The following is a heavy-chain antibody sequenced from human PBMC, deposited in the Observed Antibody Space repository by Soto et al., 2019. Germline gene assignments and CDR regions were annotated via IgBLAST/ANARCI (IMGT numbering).Heavy chain of an antibody. CDR1: GGTFSSYT. Sequence: QVQLVQSGAEVKKPGSSVKVSCKASGGTFSSYTISWVRQAPGQGLEWMGRIIPILGIANYAQKFQGRVTITADKSTSTSYMELSSLRSEDTAVYSCARGSYRQDYFDYWGQGTLVTVSS. D-gene: IGHD3-16*02. CDR3: ARGSYRQDYFDY. V-gene: IGHV1-69*02. J-gene: IGHJ4*02. CDR2: IIPILGIA.